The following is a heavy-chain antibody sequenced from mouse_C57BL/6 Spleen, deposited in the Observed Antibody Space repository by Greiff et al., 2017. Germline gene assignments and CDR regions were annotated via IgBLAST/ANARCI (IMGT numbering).Heavy chain of an antibody. CDR2: ISSGGDYI. D-gene: IGHD1-1*01. CDR1: GFTFSSYA. CDR3: TRGHYYGSSPSYYFDY. V-gene: IGHV5-9-1*02. J-gene: IGHJ2*01. Sequence: EVMLVESGEGLVKPGGSLKLSCAASGFTFSSYAMSWVRQTPEKRLEWVAYISSGGDYIYYADTVKGRFTISRDNARNTLYLQMSSLKSEDTAMYYCTRGHYYGSSPSYYFDYWGQGTTLTVSS.